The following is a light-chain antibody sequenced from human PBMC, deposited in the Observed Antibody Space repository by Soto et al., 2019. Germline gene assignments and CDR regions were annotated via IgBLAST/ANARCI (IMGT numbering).Light chain of an antibody. Sequence: EIGLTQSTCTLSLSPGERATLSCRARQSVSSYLAWYKHKPSQAPRLLLFGASTRATGIPDRFRGSGSGTEFSLTISRGEPEDYAVDYCQQYGTSRTFGQRTKV. CDR2: GAS. CDR3: QQYGTSRT. CDR1: QSVSSY. J-gene: IGKJ1*01. V-gene: IGKV3-20*01.